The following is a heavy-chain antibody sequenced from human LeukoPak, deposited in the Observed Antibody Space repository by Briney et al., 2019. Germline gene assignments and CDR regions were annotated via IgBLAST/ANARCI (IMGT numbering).Heavy chain of an antibody. D-gene: IGHD4-17*01. V-gene: IGHV3-74*01. CDR3: VKGGPMVTMDSHYFYLDV. Sequence: PGGSLRLSCAASGFTFNSYWMHWVRQAPGKGLVWVSRINPDGRSTNYADSVKGRFTISRDNSKNTLYLQMDSLRAEDTAVYYCVKGGPMVTMDSHYFYLDVWGRGTTVSVSS. J-gene: IGHJ6*03. CDR1: GFTFNSYW. CDR2: INPDGRST.